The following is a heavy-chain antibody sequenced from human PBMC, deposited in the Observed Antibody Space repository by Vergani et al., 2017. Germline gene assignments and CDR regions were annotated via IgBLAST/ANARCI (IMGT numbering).Heavy chain of an antibody. CDR3: AKVVRSEVSGTFGAFDL. J-gene: IGHJ3*01. Sequence: EVQLVESGGGLVQPGRSLRLSCAASGFTFDEYAMHWVRQATGKGLEWVSGISWNRGSIGYADSVTGRFTISRDNAKNSLYLQMNSLRAEDTALYYCAKVVRSEVSGTFGAFDLWGQGTMVTVSS. V-gene: IGHV3-9*01. CDR2: ISWNRGSI. CDR1: GFTFDEYA. D-gene: IGHD6-19*01.